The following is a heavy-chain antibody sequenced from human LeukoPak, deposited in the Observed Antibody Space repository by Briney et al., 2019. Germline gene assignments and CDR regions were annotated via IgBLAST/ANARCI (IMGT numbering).Heavy chain of an antibody. V-gene: IGHV3-23*01. CDR3: AKAPTYGVVYYFDY. CDR1: GFTSSSYA. CDR2: ISGSGGST. J-gene: IGHJ4*02. Sequence: GGSLRLSCAASGFTSSSYAMSWVRQAPGKGLEWVSAISGSGGSTYYADSVKGRFTISRDNSKNTLYLQMNSLRAEDTAVYYCAKAPTYGVVYYFDYWGQGTLVSVSS. D-gene: IGHD4-17*01.